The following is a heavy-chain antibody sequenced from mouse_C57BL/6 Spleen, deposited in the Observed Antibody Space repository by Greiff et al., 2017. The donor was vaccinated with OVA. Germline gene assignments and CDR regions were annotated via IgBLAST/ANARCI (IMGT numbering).Heavy chain of an antibody. Sequence: DVKLQESGGGLVKPGGSLKLSCAASGFTFSDYGMHWVRQAPEKGLEWVAYISSGSSTIYYADTVKGRFTISRDNAKNTLFLQMTSLRSEDTAMYYCARGGLTGKTWFAYWGQGTLVTVSA. J-gene: IGHJ3*01. CDR1: GFTFSDYG. CDR2: ISSGSSTI. CDR3: ARGGLTGKTWFAY. D-gene: IGHD4-1*01. V-gene: IGHV5-17*01.